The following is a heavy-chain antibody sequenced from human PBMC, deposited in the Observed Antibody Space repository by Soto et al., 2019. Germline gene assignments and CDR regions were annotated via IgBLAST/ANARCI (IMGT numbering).Heavy chain of an antibody. CDR1: EFTFSSYE. D-gene: IGHD6-13*01. CDR2: ISTSGSTI. CDR3: VRFGGAAAGPGDY. J-gene: IGHJ4*02. Sequence: PGGSLRLCCVASEFTFSSYEMNWVRQAPGKGLEWVSYISTSGSTIYYTDSVKGRFTISRDNAKKSLYLQMNSLRAEDTAVYYCVRFGGAAAGPGDYWGQGTLVTVSS. V-gene: IGHV3-48*03.